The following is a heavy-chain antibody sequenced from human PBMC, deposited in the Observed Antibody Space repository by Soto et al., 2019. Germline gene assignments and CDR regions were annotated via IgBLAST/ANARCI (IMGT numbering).Heavy chain of an antibody. CDR2: INAGNGNT. CDR1: GYNFTSYA. Sequence: QVQLVQSGAEVKKPGASVKVSCKASGYNFTSYAMHWVRQAPGQRLAWMGWINAGNGNTKYSQKFQGRVTLTRDTYAITAYMEQSSVRSEDTAVYYCANALRLYYFDDWGQGNLVTVSA. J-gene: IGHJ4*02. CDR3: ANALRLYYFDD. V-gene: IGHV1-3*01.